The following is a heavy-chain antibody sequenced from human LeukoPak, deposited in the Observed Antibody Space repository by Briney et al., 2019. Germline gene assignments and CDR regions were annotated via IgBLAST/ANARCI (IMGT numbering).Heavy chain of an antibody. CDR2: IRYDGSNK. V-gene: IGHV3-30*02. J-gene: IGHJ4*02. Sequence: GGSLRLSCAASGFTFSSYGMHWVRQAPGKGLEWVAFIRYDGSNKYYADSVKGRFTISRDNSKNTLYLQMNSLRAEDTAVYYCAKDEMATISAPYYWDQGTLVTVSS. CDR3: AKDEMATISAPYY. D-gene: IGHD5-24*01. CDR1: GFTFSSYG.